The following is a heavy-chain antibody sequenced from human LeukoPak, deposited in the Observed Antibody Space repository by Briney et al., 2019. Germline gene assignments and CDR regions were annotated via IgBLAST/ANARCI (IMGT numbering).Heavy chain of an antibody. J-gene: IGHJ5*02. CDR3: ARHGSGNWFDP. CDR2: ICTSGST. V-gene: IGHV4-4*09. Sequence: SETLSLTCTVSGGSISSYYWSWIRQPPGKGLEWIGYICTSGSTNYNPSLKSRVTISVDTSKNQFSLKLSSVTAADTAVYYCARHGSGNWFDPWGQGTLVTVSS. D-gene: IGHD6-19*01. CDR1: GGSISSYY.